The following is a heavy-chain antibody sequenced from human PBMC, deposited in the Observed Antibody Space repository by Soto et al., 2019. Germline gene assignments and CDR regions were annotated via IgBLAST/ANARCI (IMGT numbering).Heavy chain of an antibody. V-gene: IGHV3-30-3*01. Sequence: QVQLVESGGGVVQPGRSLRLYCAASGFTFSTYTMHWVRQAPGKALEWVAVISYDGINEYYADSVSGRVTISRDNSKNTLYLQMNSLRAEDTAVYYCASLLNWGYYYYGMDVWGQGTTVAVSS. D-gene: IGHD7-27*01. CDR1: GFTFSTYT. CDR2: ISYDGINE. CDR3: ASLLNWGYYYYGMDV. J-gene: IGHJ6*02.